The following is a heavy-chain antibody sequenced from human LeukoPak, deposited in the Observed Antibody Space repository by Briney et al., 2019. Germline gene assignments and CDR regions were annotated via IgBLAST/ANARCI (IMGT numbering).Heavy chain of an antibody. CDR2: ISAYNGNT. CDR3: ARDSEKFFPFIAAAGTWFDP. Sequence: ASVKVSCKASGYTFTSYGISWVQQAPGQGLEWMGWISAYNGNTNYAQKLQGRVTMTTDTSTSTAYMELRSLRSDDTAVYYCARDSEKFFPFIAAAGTWFDPWGQGTLVTVSS. CDR1: GYTFTSYG. J-gene: IGHJ5*02. D-gene: IGHD6-13*01. V-gene: IGHV1-18*01.